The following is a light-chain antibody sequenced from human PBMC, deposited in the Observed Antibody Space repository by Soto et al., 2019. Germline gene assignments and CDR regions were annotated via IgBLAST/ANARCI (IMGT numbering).Light chain of an antibody. Sequence: VVLTQSPATLCLSQGERASLSCWASQSFRGLLAWYPPGPGQAPRVSIYEAYNRATGIPPRFNGSWSGTDCTFTISSLEPEDAPVYYCQQRRMWPITLCQGTRLEIK. CDR2: EAY. CDR3: QQRRMWPIT. V-gene: IGKV3-11*01. CDR1: QSFRGL. J-gene: IGKJ5*01.